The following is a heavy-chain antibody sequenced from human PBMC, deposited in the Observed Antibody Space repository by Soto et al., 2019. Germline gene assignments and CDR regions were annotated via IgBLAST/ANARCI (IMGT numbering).Heavy chain of an antibody. CDR1: GGSISSYY. V-gene: IGHV4-59*01. Sequence: PSETLSLTCTVSGGSISSYYWSWIRQPPGKGLEWIGYIYYSGSTNYNPSIKSRVTISVDTSKNQFSLKLSSVTAADTAVYYCARNWGFLEWLSPTYYYYMDVWGKGTTVTVSS. CDR2: IYYSGST. J-gene: IGHJ6*03. CDR3: ARNWGFLEWLSPTYYYYMDV. D-gene: IGHD3-3*01.